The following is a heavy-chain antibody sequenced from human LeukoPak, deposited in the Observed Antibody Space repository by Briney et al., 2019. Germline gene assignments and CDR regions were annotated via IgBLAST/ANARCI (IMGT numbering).Heavy chain of an antibody. CDR2: IYYSGST. V-gene: IGHV4-59*01. D-gene: IGHD6-19*01. Sequence: SETLSLTCTVSGGSISSYYWSWIRQPPGKGLEWIGYIYYSGSTNYNPSLKSRVTISVDTSKNQFSLKLSSVTAADTAVYYCARDRAVAGSYYYYYGMDVWGQGTTVTVSS. CDR1: GGSISSYY. CDR3: ARDRAVAGSYYYYYGMDV. J-gene: IGHJ6*02.